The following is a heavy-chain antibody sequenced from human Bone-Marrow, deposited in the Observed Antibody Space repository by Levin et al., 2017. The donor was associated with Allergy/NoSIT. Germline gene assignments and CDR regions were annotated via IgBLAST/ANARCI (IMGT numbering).Heavy chain of an antibody. CDR2: INPDSGNT. J-gene: IGHJ3*02. V-gene: IGHV1-2*02. D-gene: IGHD6-19*01. CDR1: GYTFADYY. CDR3: ARPGFYNGWYLAFDI. Sequence: GASVKVSCKASGYTFADYYLHWVRQAPGQGLECMGWINPDSGNTNYAQKFQGRVTMTRDTSISTAYMELSRLTFDDTAVYYCARPGFYNGWYLAFDIWGQGTIVTVSS.